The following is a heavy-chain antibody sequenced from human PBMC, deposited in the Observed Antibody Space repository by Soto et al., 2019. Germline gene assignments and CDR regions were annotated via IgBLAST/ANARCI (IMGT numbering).Heavy chain of an antibody. J-gene: IGHJ6*02. CDR3: AREPPPAADYYYGMDV. CDR2: INPSGGST. Sequence: ASVKVSCKASGYTFTSYYMHWVRQAPGQGLEWMGIINPSGGSTSYAQKFQGRVTMTRDTSTSTVYMELSSLRSEDAAVYYCAREPPPAADYYYGMDVWGQGTTVTVSS. V-gene: IGHV1-46*01. CDR1: GYTFTSYY. D-gene: IGHD2-15*01.